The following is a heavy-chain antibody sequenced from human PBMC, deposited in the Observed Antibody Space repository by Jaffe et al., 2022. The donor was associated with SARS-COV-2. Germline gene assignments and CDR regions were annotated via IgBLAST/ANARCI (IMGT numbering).Heavy chain of an antibody. CDR2: ISGSGGST. J-gene: IGHJ5*02. V-gene: IGHV3-23*01. CDR1: GFTFSSYA. CDR3: ANGGGFYSYGFGKLANWFDP. Sequence: EVQLLESGGGLVQPGGSLRLSCAASGFTFSSYAMSWVRQAPGKGLEWVSAISGSGGSTYYADSVKGRFTISRDNSKNTLYLQMNSLRAEDTAVYYCANGGGFYSYGFGKLANWFDPWGQGTLVTVSS. D-gene: IGHD5-18*01.